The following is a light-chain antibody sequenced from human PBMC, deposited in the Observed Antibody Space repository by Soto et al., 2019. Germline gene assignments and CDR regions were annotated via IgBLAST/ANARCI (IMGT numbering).Light chain of an antibody. J-gene: IGLJ2*01. CDR1: SSDVGDYDY. V-gene: IGLV2-8*01. CDR3: SSYAGSNNLV. Sequence: QSVLTQPPSTSGSPGQSVTISCTGTSSDVGDYDYVSWYQQHPGKAPKLMIYEVNKRPSGVPDRFSGSKSGNTASLTVSGLQAEDEADYHYSSYAGSNNLVFGGGTKLTVL. CDR2: EVN.